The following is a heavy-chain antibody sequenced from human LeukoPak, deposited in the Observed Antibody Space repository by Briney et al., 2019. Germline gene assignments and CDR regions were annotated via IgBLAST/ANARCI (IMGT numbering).Heavy chain of an antibody. Sequence: SVRVSCKISASTFSSDGFTWVRQAPGKGLEWMGWINTHNGNKNYAQKFQGRVTVTTDTSTNTAYMDLRSLTSDDTATYYCANRGQQLYDYWGQGTLVTVSS. J-gene: IGHJ4*02. CDR3: ANRGQQLYDY. V-gene: IGHV1-18*01. CDR2: INTHNGNK. CDR1: ASTFSSDG. D-gene: IGHD6-13*01.